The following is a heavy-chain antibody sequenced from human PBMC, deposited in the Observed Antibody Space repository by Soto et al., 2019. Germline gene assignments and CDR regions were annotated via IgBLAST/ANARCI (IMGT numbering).Heavy chain of an antibody. CDR2: ISAYNGNT. Sequence: WSSAKVSIRSSGYIFISHSIPWVRQAPGQGLEWMGRISAYNGNTNYAQKLQGRVTMTTDTSTSTAYMELRSLKSDDTAVYYCARGAFCGGAPGCRDMDVWGQGTTVIVSS. J-gene: IGHJ6*02. V-gene: IGHV1-18*01. D-gene: IGHD2-21*01. CDR3: ARGAFCGGAPGCRDMDV. CDR1: GYIFISHS.